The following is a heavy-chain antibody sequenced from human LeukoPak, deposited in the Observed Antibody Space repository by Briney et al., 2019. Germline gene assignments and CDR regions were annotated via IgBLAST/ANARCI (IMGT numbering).Heavy chain of an antibody. CDR3: ARVLRAGDRIAAAGRELIY. CDR1: GXTFSSYA. CDR2: ISYDGSNK. D-gene: IGHD6-13*01. J-gene: IGHJ4*02. V-gene: IGHV3-30-3*01. Sequence: PGRSLRLSCAASGXTFSSYALHWVRQAPGKGLEWVAVISYDGSNKYYADSVKGRFTISRDNSKNTLYLQMNSLRAEDTAVYYCARVLRAGDRIAAAGRELIYWGQGTLVTVSS.